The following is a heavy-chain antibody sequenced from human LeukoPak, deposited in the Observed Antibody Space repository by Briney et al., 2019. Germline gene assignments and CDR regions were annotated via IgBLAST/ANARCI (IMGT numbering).Heavy chain of an antibody. Sequence: SGGSVRLSCAASGFIFSNYAMAWVRQTPGKGLEWVSAISGSGLRTNYADSARGRFTISRDNSKNTVDLQMDSLRAKDTAIYYCARGWMVKYYFDYWGQGTLVTVSS. CDR3: ARGWMVKYYFDY. V-gene: IGHV3-23*01. D-gene: IGHD6-19*01. CDR1: GFIFSNYA. CDR2: ISGSGLRT. J-gene: IGHJ4*02.